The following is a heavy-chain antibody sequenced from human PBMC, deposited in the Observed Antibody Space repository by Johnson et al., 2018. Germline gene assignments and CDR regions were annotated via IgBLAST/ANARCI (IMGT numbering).Heavy chain of an antibody. CDR2: IYPGDSDT. CDR1: EYRSASYW. Sequence: KQPGESLKISCKGSEYRSASYWIGWVRQKPGKGLEWMGIIYPGDSDTRYSPSFQGQVTISADKSIRTAYLQWSSLKASDTAMYYCASRYCDITSCWAFDIWGQGTMVTVSS. V-gene: IGHV5-51*03. CDR3: ASRYCDITSCWAFDI. J-gene: IGHJ3*02. D-gene: IGHD2-2*01.